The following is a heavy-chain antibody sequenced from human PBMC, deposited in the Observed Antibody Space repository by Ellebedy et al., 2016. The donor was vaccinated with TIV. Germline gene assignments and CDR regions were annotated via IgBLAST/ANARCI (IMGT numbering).Heavy chain of an antibody. D-gene: IGHD2-15*01. J-gene: IGHJ4*02. CDR3: ARDPPADRTSTWG. CDR2: IYSGGTT. Sequence: GESLKISCAASGVTVSNNYMTWVRQAPGKGLECVPVIYSGGTTYYTDSVRGRFTVSRDGSKNTLYLQMNSLRAEDTAVYYCARDPPADRTSTWGWGQGTLVTVSS. V-gene: IGHV3-66*01. CDR1: GVTVSNNY.